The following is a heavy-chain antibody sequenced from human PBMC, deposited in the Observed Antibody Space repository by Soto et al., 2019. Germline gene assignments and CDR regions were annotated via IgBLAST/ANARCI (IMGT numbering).Heavy chain of an antibody. CDR1: GFTFSSNY. CDR2: ICSGGST. V-gene: IGHV3-66*01. J-gene: IGHJ6*03. Sequence: GGSLRLSCAASGFTFSSNYMNWVRQAPGKGLEWVSFICSGGSTYYAEARKGRFTTTRDNTKNTLYLQMNRMRDEDTAVYYCGRAPKRYGDYYYYYMDVWGKGTTVTVSS. CDR3: GRAPKRYGDYYYYYMDV. D-gene: IGHD4-17*01.